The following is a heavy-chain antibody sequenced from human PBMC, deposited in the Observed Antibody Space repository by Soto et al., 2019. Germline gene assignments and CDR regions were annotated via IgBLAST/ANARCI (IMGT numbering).Heavy chain of an antibody. CDR2: ISAYNTNT. V-gene: IGHV1-18*01. Sequence: QVQLVQSGAEVKKPGASVKVSCKTSGYTFTSYHISWVRQAPGQGLEWMGWISAYNTNTNYAQQFQGRATMTTDTLTRTAYMELRSLRSGDTAVYYCARGTPPTDYWGQGSLVTVSS. CDR1: GYTFTSYH. CDR3: ARGTPPTDY. J-gene: IGHJ4*02.